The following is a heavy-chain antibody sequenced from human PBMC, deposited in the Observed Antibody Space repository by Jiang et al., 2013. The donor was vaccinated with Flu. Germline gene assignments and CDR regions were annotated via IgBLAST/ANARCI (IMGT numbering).Heavy chain of an antibody. CDR1: DYTFNTYD. J-gene: IGHJ4*02. CDR3: ASDRWAYYDSYGYDS. CDR2: ISGNNGKT. V-gene: IGHV1-18*01. Sequence: SGAEVKKPGASVRVSCKASDYTFNTYDISWVRQAPGRGALSGWEWISGNNGKTHYADKLQDRITMTTDTSTGTVYMELRSLRSDDTAVYYCASDRWAYYDSYGYDSWGQGTLVIVSS. D-gene: IGHD3-22*01.